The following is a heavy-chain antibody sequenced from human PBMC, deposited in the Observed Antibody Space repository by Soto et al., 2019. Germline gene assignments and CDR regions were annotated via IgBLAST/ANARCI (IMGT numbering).Heavy chain of an antibody. CDR1: GGSFSGYY. CDR3: ARNWNYNYYYYYMDV. D-gene: IGHD1-7*01. Sequence: SETLSLTCAVYGGSFSGYYWSWIRQPPGKGLEWIGEINHSGSTNYNPSLKSRVTISVDTSKNQFSLKLSSVTAADTAVYYCARNWNYNYYYYYMDVWGKGTTVTVSS. CDR2: INHSGST. J-gene: IGHJ6*03. V-gene: IGHV4-34*01.